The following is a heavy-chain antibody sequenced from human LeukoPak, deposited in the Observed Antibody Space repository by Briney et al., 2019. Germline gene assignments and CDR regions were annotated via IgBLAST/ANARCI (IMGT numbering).Heavy chain of an antibody. J-gene: IGHJ4*02. CDR2: IIPIFGTA. CDR1: GGTFSSYA. CDR3: ARFKVEMATITPDY. D-gene: IGHD5-24*01. V-gene: IGHV1-69*13. Sequence: SVKVSCKASGGTFSSYAISWVRQAPGQGLEWMGGIIPIFGTANYAQKFQGRVTITADESTSTAYMELSSLRSEDTAVYYCARFKVEMATITPDYWGQGTLVTVSS.